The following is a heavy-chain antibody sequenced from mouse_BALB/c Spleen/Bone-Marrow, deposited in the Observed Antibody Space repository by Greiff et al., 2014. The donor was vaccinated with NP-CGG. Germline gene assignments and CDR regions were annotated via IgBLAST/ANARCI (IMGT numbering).Heavy chain of an antibody. V-gene: IGHV1-54*01. CDR2: INPGSGGA. CDR1: GYAFTNYL. Sequence: QVQLQQSGAELVRPGTAVNVSCKASGYAFTNYLIEGVKQRPGQGLEWIGVINPGSGGANYNEKFKGKATLTADKSSSTAYMQLSSLTSDDSAVYFCARFGRYYFDYWGQGTTLTVSS. CDR3: ARFGRYYFDY. J-gene: IGHJ2*01.